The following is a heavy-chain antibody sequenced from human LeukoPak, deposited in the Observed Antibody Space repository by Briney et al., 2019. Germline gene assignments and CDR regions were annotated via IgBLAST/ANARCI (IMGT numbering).Heavy chain of an antibody. CDR1: GFTFSSYG. D-gene: IGHD6-13*01. J-gene: IGHJ5*02. CDR2: MWDDGTNE. V-gene: IGHV3-33*08. Sequence: GGSLRLSCAASGFTFSSYGMHWVRQAPGKGLEWVAVMWDDGTNEYYVESVKGRFTISRDNAKNSLYLQMNSLRAEDTALYHCARVEAAAVLGWFDPWGQGTLVTVSS. CDR3: ARVEAAAVLGWFDP.